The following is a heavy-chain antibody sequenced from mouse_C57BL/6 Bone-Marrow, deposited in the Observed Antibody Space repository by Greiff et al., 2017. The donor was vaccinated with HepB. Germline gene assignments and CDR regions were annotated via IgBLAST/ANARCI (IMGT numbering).Heavy chain of an antibody. V-gene: IGHV3-6*01. CDR1: GYSITSGYY. CDR3: ANYYGSSYGYAMDY. J-gene: IGHJ4*01. Sequence: EVKVEESGPGLVKPSQSLSLTCSVTGYSITSGYYWNWIRQFPGNKLEWMGYISYDGSNNYNPSLKNRISITRDTSKNQFFLKLNSVTTEDTATYYCANYYGSSYGYAMDYWGQGTSVTVSS. D-gene: IGHD1-1*01. CDR2: ISYDGSN.